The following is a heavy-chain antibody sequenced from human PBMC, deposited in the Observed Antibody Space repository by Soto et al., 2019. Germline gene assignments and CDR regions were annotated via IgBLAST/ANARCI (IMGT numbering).Heavy chain of an antibody. Sequence: SETLSLTCTVSGGSISSYYWSWIRQPPGKGLEWIGYIYYSGSTNYNPSLKSRVTISVDTSKNQFSLKLSSVTAADTAEYYCARNQYFDYWGQGTLVTVSS. V-gene: IGHV4-59*01. CDR3: ARNQYFDY. J-gene: IGHJ4*02. CDR1: GGSISSYY. CDR2: IYYSGST.